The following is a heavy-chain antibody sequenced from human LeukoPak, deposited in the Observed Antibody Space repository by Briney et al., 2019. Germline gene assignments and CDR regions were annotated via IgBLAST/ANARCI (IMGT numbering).Heavy chain of an antibody. Sequence: GGSLRLSCAASGFTFSSYGMHWVRQAPGKGLEWVAVISYDGSNKYYADSVKGRFTISRDSSKNTLYLQMNSLRAEDTAVYYCAKGPRSGSYSDYWGQGTLVTVSS. CDR1: GFTFSSYG. J-gene: IGHJ4*02. CDR3: AKGPRSGSYSDY. V-gene: IGHV3-30*18. CDR2: ISYDGSNK. D-gene: IGHD1-26*01.